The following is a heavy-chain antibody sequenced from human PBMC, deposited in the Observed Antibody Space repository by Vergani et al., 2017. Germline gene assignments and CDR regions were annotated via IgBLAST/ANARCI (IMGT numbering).Heavy chain of an antibody. Sequence: EVQLVESGGGLIQPGGSLRLSCAASGFTVSSNYMSWVRQAPGKGLEWVSVIYSGGSTYYADSVKGRFTISRDNSKNTLYLQMNSLRAEDTAVYYCARGTSRIPNRWYFYLWGRGTLVTVSS. V-gene: IGHV3-53*01. D-gene: IGHD1-7*01. CDR1: GFTVSSNY. CDR3: ARGTSRIPNRWYFYL. J-gene: IGHJ2*01. CDR2: IYSGGST.